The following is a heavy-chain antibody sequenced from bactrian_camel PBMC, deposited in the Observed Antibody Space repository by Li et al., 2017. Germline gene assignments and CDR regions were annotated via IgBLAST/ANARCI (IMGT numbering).Heavy chain of an antibody. V-gene: IGHV3S53*01. CDR2: IDLAEIA. D-gene: IGHD6*01. CDR3: AADFRTVVAGCTFYDYTY. J-gene: IGHJ4*01. Sequence: HVQLVESGGGSVQTGGSLTLSCQASGYTVTAYCMGWFRRAPGQEREGVAVIDLAEIATYADSVRGRFTISRDTAKNTMSLHMNSLTPDDSAMYYCAADFRTVVAGCTFYDYTYWARGTQVTVS. CDR1: GYTVTAYC.